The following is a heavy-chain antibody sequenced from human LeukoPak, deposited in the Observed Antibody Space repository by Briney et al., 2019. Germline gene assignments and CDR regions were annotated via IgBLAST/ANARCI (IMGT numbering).Heavy chain of an antibody. V-gene: IGHV3-7*01. Sequence: PGGSLRLSCVASGFTFSNYWMTWVRQAPGKRLEWVANIKQDGSEKYYVDSVKGRFTISRDNAKNSLYLQMNSLRAEDTGVYYCARASYYGSGTYYPYYWGQGTLVTVSS. CDR2: IKQDGSEK. CDR1: GFTFSNYW. J-gene: IGHJ4*02. CDR3: ARASYYGSGTYYPYY. D-gene: IGHD3-10*01.